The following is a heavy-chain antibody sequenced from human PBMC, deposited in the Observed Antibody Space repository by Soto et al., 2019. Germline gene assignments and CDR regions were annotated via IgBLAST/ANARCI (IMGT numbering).Heavy chain of an antibody. CDR3: ATGVYSSSWSPTPYYYGMDV. CDR2: FDPEDGET. J-gene: IGHJ6*02. V-gene: IGHV1-24*01. D-gene: IGHD6-13*01. CDR1: GYTLTEVS. Sequence: GASVKVSCKVSGYTLTEVSMHWVRQAPGKGLEWMGGFDPEDGETIYAQKFQGRVTMTEDTSTDTAYMELSSLRSEDTAVYYCATGVYSSSWSPTPYYYGMDVWGQGTTVTVSS.